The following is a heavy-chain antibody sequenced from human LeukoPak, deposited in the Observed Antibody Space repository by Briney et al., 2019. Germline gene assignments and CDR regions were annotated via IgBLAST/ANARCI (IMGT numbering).Heavy chain of an antibody. CDR3: ARGKSSSWPGYYFDY. D-gene: IGHD6-13*01. CDR1: GFTFSSYA. V-gene: IGHV3-48*01. Sequence: PGGSLRLSCAASGFTFSSYAMSWVRQAPGKGLEWVSYISSSSSTIYYADSVKGRFTISRDNAKNSLYLQMNSLRAEDTAVYYCARGKSSSWPGYYFDYWGQGTLVTVSS. CDR2: ISSSSSTI. J-gene: IGHJ4*02.